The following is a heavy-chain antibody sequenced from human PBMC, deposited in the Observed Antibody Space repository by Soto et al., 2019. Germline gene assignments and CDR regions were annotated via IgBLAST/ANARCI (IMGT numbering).Heavy chain of an antibody. V-gene: IGHV4-34*01. D-gene: IGHD6-6*01. CDR1: GGSFSGYY. CDR3: ASSNRYSSSSGATLWFDP. Sequence: QVQLQQWGAGLLKPSETLSLTCAVYGGSFSGYYWSWIRQPPGKGLEWIGEINHSGSTNYNPSLKRRVTISVDTSKNQFSLKLSSVTAADTAVYYCASSNRYSSSSGATLWFDPWGQGTLVTVSS. J-gene: IGHJ5*02. CDR2: INHSGST.